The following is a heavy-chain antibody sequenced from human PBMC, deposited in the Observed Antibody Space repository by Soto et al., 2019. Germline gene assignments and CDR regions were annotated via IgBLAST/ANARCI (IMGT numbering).Heavy chain of an antibody. D-gene: IGHD4-4*01. CDR2: INPNSGGT. CDR1: GYTFTGYY. Sequence: ASVKVSCKASGYTFTGYYMHWVRQAPGQGLEWMGWINPNSGGTNYAQKFQGWVTMTRDTSISTAYMELSRLKSDDTAVYYCARDHYSNYNYGMDVWGQGTTVTVSS. J-gene: IGHJ6*02. CDR3: ARDHYSNYNYGMDV. V-gene: IGHV1-2*04.